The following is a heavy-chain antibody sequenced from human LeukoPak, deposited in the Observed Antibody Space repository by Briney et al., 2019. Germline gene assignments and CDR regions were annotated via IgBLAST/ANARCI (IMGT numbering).Heavy chain of an antibody. CDR3: AKPVYSSGWYAPALTYSDY. CDR1: GFTFSSYA. J-gene: IGHJ4*02. Sequence: GGSLRLSCAASGFTFSSYAMSWVRQAPGKGLEWVSAISGSGGSTYYADSVKGRFTISRDNSKNTLYLQMNSLRAEDTAVYYCAKPVYSSGWYAPALTYSDYWGQGTLVTVSS. CDR2: ISGSGGST. V-gene: IGHV3-23*01. D-gene: IGHD6-19*01.